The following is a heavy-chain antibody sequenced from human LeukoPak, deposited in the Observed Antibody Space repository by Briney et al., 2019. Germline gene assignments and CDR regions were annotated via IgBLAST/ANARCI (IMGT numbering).Heavy chain of an antibody. V-gene: IGHV4-34*01. J-gene: IGHJ5*02. CDR3: ARGGDVDIVATRYNWFDP. CDR1: GGSFSGYY. CDR2: INHSGST. D-gene: IGHD5-12*01. Sequence: SETLSLTCAVYGGSFSGYYWSWIRQPPGKGLEWIGEINHSGSTNYNPSLKSRVTISVDTSKNQFSLKLSSVTAADTAVYYCARGGDVDIVATRYNWFDPWGQGTLVTVSS.